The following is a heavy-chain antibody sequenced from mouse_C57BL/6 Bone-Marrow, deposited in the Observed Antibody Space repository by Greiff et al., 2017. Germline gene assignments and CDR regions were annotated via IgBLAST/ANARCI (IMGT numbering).Heavy chain of an antibody. D-gene: IGHD2-3*01. V-gene: IGHV1-53*01. Sequence: QVQLKQPGTELVKPGASVKLSCKASGYTFTSYWMHWVKQRPGQGLEWIGNINPSNGGTNYNEKFKSKATLTVDKSSSTAYMQLSSLPSEDSAVYYCARSWIYDGYPFDCWGGGTTHTDTS. CDR1: GYTFTSYW. J-gene: IGHJ2*01. CDR2: INPSNGGT. CDR3: ARSWIYDGYPFDC.